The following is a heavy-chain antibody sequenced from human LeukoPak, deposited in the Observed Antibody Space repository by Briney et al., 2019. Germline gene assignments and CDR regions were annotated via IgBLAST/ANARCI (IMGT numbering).Heavy chain of an antibody. V-gene: IGHV1-69*05. CDR3: ARGGDTYYYDSSGS. J-gene: IGHJ4*02. Sequence: SVKVSCKASGGTFSSYAISWVRQAPGQGLEWMGRIIPIFGTANYAQKFQGGVTITTDESTSTAYMELSSLRSEDTAVYYCARGGDTYYYDSSGSWGQGTLVTVSS. CDR1: GGTFSSYA. CDR2: IIPIFGTA. D-gene: IGHD3-22*01.